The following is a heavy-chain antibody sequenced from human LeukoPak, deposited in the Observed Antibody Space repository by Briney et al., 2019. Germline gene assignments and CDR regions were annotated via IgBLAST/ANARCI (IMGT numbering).Heavy chain of an antibody. CDR2: IHPRSGDT. Sequence: ASVKVSCKASGYSFTAFYIHWVRQAPGQGLEWMGWIHPRSGDTNYAYKFKGRVTMTRDTSSSTAYMDLDSLRSDDTAVYYCARDGEFGRGSYYRGWFDYWGQGNLVTVSS. CDR3: ARDGEFGRGSYYRGWFDY. D-gene: IGHD3-10*01. CDR1: GYSFTAFY. V-gene: IGHV1-2*02. J-gene: IGHJ4*02.